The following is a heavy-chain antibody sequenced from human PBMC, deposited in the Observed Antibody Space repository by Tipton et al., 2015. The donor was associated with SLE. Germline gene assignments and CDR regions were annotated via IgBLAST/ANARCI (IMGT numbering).Heavy chain of an antibody. D-gene: IGHD6-13*01. CDR2: ISYSGST. V-gene: IGHV4-30-4*01. CDR3: AAERSSSWSYFDY. J-gene: IGHJ4*02. CDR1: GDSISSGDYS. Sequence: TLSLTCTVSGDSISSGDYSWSWIRQSPGRGLGWIGYISYSGSTLYNPSLKSRVTISVDTSKNQFSLRLSSVTTADTAVYYCAAERSSSWSYFDYWGQGTLVTVPS.